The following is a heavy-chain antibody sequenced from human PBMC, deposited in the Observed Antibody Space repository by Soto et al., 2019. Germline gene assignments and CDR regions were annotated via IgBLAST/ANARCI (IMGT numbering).Heavy chain of an antibody. Sequence: SETLSLTCAVYGGSFSGYYWSWIRQPPGKGLEWIGEINHSGSTNYNPSLKSRVTISVDTSKNQFSLKLSSVTAADTAVYYCARGRHYYDSSGYYNWFDPWGQGTLVTVSS. CDR1: GGSFSGYY. CDR2: INHSGST. V-gene: IGHV4-34*01. J-gene: IGHJ5*02. D-gene: IGHD3-22*01. CDR3: ARGRHYYDSSGYYNWFDP.